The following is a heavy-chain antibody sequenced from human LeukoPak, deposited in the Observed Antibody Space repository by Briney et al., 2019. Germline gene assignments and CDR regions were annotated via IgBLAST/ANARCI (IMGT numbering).Heavy chain of an antibody. CDR1: GYTFTGYY. CDR3: ARSRDVDTAMAS. J-gene: IGHJ4*02. V-gene: IGHV1-2*02. D-gene: IGHD5-18*01. Sequence: GASVKVFCKASGYTFTGYYMHWVRQAPGQGLEWMGWINPNSGGTNYAQKFQGRVTMTRDTSISTAYMELSRLRSDDTAVYYCARSRDVDTAMASWGQGTLVTVSS. CDR2: INPNSGGT.